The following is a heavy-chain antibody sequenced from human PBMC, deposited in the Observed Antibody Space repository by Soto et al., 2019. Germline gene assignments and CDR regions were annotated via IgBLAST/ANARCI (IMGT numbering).Heavy chain of an antibody. V-gene: IGHV3-66*01. Sequence: GGSLSLSCAASGFTVSSNYMSWVRQAPGKGLEWVSVIYSGGSTYYADSVKGRFTISRDNSKNTLYLQMNSLRAEDTAVYYCARVERQLLTYYYYYYMDVWGKGTTVTVSS. CDR3: ARVERQLLTYYYYYYMDV. CDR2: IYSGGST. D-gene: IGHD6-13*01. J-gene: IGHJ6*03. CDR1: GFTVSSNY.